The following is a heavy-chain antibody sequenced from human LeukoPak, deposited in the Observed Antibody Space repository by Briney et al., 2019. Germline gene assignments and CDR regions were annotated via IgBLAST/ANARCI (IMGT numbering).Heavy chain of an antibody. CDR2: ISSSSSYI. V-gene: IGHV3-21*01. CDR3: ARVAGYGGPLDY. Sequence: GGSLRLSCAASGFTFSSYSMNWVRQAPGKGLEWVSSISSSSSYIYYADSEKGRFTISRDNAKNSLYLQMNSLRAEDTAVYYCARVAGYGGPLDYWGQGTLVTVSS. J-gene: IGHJ4*02. CDR1: GFTFSSYS. D-gene: IGHD4/OR15-4a*01.